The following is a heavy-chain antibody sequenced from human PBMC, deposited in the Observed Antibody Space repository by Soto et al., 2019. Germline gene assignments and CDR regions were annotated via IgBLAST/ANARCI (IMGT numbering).Heavy chain of an antibody. Sequence: GGSLRLSCAASGFTFSSYDMHWVRQATGKGLEWVSAIGTAGDTYYPGSVKGRFTISRENAKNSLYLQMNSLRAEDTAVYYCAREHPSSVAGTGFWYFDLWGRGTLVTVSS. CDR2: IGTAGDT. J-gene: IGHJ2*01. D-gene: IGHD6-19*01. V-gene: IGHV3-13*01. CDR1: GFTFSSYD. CDR3: AREHPSSVAGTGFWYFDL.